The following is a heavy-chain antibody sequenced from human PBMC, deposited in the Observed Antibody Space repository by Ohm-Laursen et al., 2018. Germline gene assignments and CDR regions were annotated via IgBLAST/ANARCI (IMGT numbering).Heavy chain of an antibody. CDR2: ISDSGGDT. J-gene: IGHJ4*02. CDR1: GFTFSSYA. Sequence: SLRLSCAASGFTFSSYAMTWVRRAPGKGLEWVSSISDSGGDTYYADSVKGRFTISRDNSKNTLYLQMNSLRADDTAVYYCANHRSATWVHKRFDYWGQGTLVTVSS. D-gene: IGHD5-24*01. CDR3: ANHRSATWVHKRFDY. V-gene: IGHV3-23*01.